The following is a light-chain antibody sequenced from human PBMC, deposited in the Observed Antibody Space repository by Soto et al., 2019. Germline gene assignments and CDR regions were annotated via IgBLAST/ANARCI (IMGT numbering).Light chain of an antibody. CDR3: ATWDVSLSGYWV. V-gene: IGLV1-44*01. CDR2: GNG. Sequence: QSVLTQPPSASGAPGQRVTISCSGSGSNIGSNAVHWYQQVPGAAPKLLIYGNGQRASGVPDRFSDSKSDTSASLVISGLQSEDECDYYCATWDVSLSGYWVFGGGTKLTVL. J-gene: IGLJ3*02. CDR1: GSNIGSNA.